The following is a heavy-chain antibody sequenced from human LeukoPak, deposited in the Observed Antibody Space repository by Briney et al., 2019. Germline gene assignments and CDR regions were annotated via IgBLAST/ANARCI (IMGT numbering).Heavy chain of an antibody. CDR2: IYPGDSDT. CDR3: ARHRATVTTTGAYYYYGMDV. CDR1: GYSFTSYW. V-gene: IGHV5-51*01. J-gene: IGHJ6*02. D-gene: IGHD4-11*01. Sequence: GESLKISCKGSGYSFTSYWIGWERQMPGKGLEWMGIIYPGDSDTRYSPSLQGQVTISADKSISTAYLQWSSLKASDTAMYYCARHRATVTTTGAYYYYGMDVWGQGTTVTVSS.